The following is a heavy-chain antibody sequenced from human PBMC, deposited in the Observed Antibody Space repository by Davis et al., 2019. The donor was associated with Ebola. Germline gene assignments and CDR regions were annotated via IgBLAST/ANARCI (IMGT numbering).Heavy chain of an antibody. Sequence: GGSLRLSCAASGFTVSSNYMSCVRQAPGTGLEWVSVIYSGGSTYYADSVKGRFTISRDNSKNTLYLQMNSLRAEDTAVYYCARDSYAGSGRPYYFDYWGQGTLVTVSS. CDR2: IYSGGST. V-gene: IGHV3-53*01. D-gene: IGHD3-10*01. J-gene: IGHJ4*02. CDR1: GFTVSSNY. CDR3: ARDSYAGSGRPYYFDY.